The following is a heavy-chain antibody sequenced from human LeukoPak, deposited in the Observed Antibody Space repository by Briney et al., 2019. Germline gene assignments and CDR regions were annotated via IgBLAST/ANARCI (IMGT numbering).Heavy chain of an antibody. J-gene: IGHJ4*02. CDR2: ISSSSSYI. D-gene: IGHD6-19*01. V-gene: IGHV3-21*01. CDR3: ARDPSGAVAGNY. CDR1: GFTFSSYS. Sequence: GGSLRLSCAASGFTFSSYSMNWVRQAPGKGLEWVSSISSSSSYIYYADSVKVRFTISRDNAKNSLYLQMNSLRAEDTAVYYCARDPSGAVAGNYWGQGTLVTVSS.